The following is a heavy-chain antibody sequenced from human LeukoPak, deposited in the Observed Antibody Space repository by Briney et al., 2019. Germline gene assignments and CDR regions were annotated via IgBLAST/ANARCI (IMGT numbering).Heavy chain of an antibody. J-gene: IGHJ5*02. V-gene: IGHV1-69*04. CDR3: ARGRNYDFWSGYFSPNPVNWFDP. CDR2: IIPILGIA. Sequence: GASVKVSCKASGGTFSSYAISWVRQAPGQGLEWMGRIIPILGIANYAQKFQGRVTITADKSTSTAYMELSSLRSEDTAVYYCARGRNYDFWSGYFSPNPVNWFDPWGQGTLVTVSS. CDR1: GGTFSSYA. D-gene: IGHD3-3*01.